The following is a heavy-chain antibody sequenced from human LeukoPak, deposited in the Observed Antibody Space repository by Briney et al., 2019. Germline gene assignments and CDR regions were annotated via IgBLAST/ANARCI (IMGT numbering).Heavy chain of an antibody. CDR1: GYRFTNYW. Sequence: GESLKISCKGSGYRFTNYWIGWVRQMPGKGLEWMGIIYPGDSETRYSPSFQGQVTISADKSISTAYLQWSSLKASDTAMYYCARLLKYYDILTGYHNIFDYWGQGTLVTVSS. D-gene: IGHD3-9*01. CDR2: IYPGDSET. V-gene: IGHV5-51*01. J-gene: IGHJ4*02. CDR3: ARLLKYYDILTGYHNIFDY.